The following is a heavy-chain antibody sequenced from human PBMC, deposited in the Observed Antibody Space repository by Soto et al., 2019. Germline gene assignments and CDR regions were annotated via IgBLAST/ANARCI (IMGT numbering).Heavy chain of an antibody. J-gene: IGHJ5*02. CDR2: INAGGSST. Sequence: DPGKGLLWVSRINAGGSSTNYVDSVKGRFTISRDNTKNTLYLQMNSLRAEDTAVYYCARGITSAGTGWFDPWGQGTLVTVSS. V-gene: IGHV3-74*01. D-gene: IGHD6-13*01. CDR3: ARGITSAGTGWFDP.